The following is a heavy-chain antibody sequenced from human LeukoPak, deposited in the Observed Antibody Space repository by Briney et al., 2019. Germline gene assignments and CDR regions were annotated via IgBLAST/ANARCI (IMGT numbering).Heavy chain of an antibody. J-gene: IGHJ4*02. V-gene: IGHV1-69*13. CDR1: GGTFSSYA. CDR3: AIGGWYRAVIAY. CDR2: IIPIFGTA. Sequence: ASVKVSCKASGGTFSSYAISWVRQAPGQGLEWMGGIIPIFGTANYAQKFQGRVTITADESASTAYMELSSLRSEDTAVYHCAIGGWYRAVIAYWGQGTLVTVSS. D-gene: IGHD6-19*01.